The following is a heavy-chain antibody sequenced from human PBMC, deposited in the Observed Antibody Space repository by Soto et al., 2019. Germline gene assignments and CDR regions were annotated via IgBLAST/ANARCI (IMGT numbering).Heavy chain of an antibody. CDR2: IGTDGNT. V-gene: IGHV3-13*01. D-gene: IGHD3-9*01. CDR1: GFTFSSYD. J-gene: IGHJ6*02. CDR3: ARERGPYDYFAMDV. Sequence: VYLVESGGGLVQPGGSLRLSCAVSGFTFSSYDMHWVRQRTGKGLEWVSAIGTDGNTYYTASVKGRFTISRENAKNSLYLQMDSLRAEDTAVYYCARERGPYDYFAMDVWGQGTTVTVSS.